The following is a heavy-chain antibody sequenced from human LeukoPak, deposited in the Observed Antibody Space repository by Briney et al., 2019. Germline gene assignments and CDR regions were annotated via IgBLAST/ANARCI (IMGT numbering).Heavy chain of an antibody. CDR2: IYYSGST. Sequence: SETLSLTCTVSGGSIISYYWTWIRQPPGKGLEWIGSIYYSGSTNYNPSLKSRVTISVDTSKNQFSLKLSSVTAADTAVYYCATPYDFWSGYIHWGQGTLVTISS. V-gene: IGHV4-59*01. CDR1: GGSIISYY. CDR3: ATPYDFWSGYIH. J-gene: IGHJ4*02. D-gene: IGHD3-3*01.